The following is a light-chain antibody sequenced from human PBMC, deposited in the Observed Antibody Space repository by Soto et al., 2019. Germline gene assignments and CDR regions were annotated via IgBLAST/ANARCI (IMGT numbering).Light chain of an antibody. V-gene: IGLV1-44*01. J-gene: IGLJ3*02. Sequence: QSVLTQPPSASATPGQRVTISCSGSSSNIGSNAVNWYQQLPGTAPKLLISGDNQRPSGVPDRFSGSKSGTSASLAISGLQSEDEADYYCAAWDDSLNGVMFGGGTKLTVL. CDR2: GDN. CDR1: SSNIGSNA. CDR3: AAWDDSLNGVM.